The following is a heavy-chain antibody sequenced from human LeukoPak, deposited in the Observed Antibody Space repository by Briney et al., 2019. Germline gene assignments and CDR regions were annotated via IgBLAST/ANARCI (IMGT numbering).Heavy chain of an antibody. Sequence: GGSVALLCGACGFPLSSYGVLWVRQAPGKGLEWVAFIQYDGSNKYYADSVKGRFTISRDSSENTLYLQMNSLRAEDTAVYYCATEGSSGYGPNNWFDPWGQGTLVTVSS. CDR3: ATEGSSGYGPNNWFDP. V-gene: IGHV3-30*02. J-gene: IGHJ5*02. D-gene: IGHD3-22*01. CDR1: GFPLSSYG. CDR2: IQYDGSNK.